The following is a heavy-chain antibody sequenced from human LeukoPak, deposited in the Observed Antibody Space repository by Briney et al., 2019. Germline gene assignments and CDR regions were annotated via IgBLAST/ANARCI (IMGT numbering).Heavy chain of an antibody. CDR1: GFTVSSNS. V-gene: IGHV3-53*01. CDR3: ARDHQHSGGNDY. J-gene: IGHJ4*02. CDR2: IYSGGST. D-gene: IGHD6-19*01. Sequence: GGSLRLSCAPSGFTVSSNSMNWVRQAPGKGLEWVSVIYSGGSTYYADSVKGRFTISRDNSKNTLYLQMNSLRADDTAVYYCARDHQHSGGNDYCGQGTLVTVSS.